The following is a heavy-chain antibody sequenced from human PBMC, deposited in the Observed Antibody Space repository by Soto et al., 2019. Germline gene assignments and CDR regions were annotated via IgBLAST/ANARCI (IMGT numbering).Heavy chain of an antibody. CDR1: VFTFTRYS. CDR2: ISSTTNYI. V-gene: IGHV3-21*01. J-gene: IGHJ4*02. Sequence: LRLSCAASVFTFTRYSMNWVRQAPGKGLEWVSSISSTTNYIYYADSMKGRFTVSRDNAKNSVYLEMNSLSAEDTAVYYCARESEDLTSNFDYWVQGTLVTVSS. CDR3: ARESEDLTSNFDY.